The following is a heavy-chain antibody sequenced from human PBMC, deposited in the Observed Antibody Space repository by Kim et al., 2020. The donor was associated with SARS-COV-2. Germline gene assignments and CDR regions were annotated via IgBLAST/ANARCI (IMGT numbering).Heavy chain of an antibody. D-gene: IGHD5-18*01. V-gene: IGHV1-58*01. CDR2: IVVGSGNT. CDR1: GFTFTSSA. J-gene: IGHJ6*02. Sequence: SVKVSCKASGFTFTSSAVQWVRQARGQRLEWIGWIVVGSGNTNYAQKFQERVTITRDMSTSTAYMELSSLRSEDTAVYYCAAQRGRVDTAMIRYYYYYGMDVWGQGTTVTVSS. CDR3: AAQRGRVDTAMIRYYYYYGMDV.